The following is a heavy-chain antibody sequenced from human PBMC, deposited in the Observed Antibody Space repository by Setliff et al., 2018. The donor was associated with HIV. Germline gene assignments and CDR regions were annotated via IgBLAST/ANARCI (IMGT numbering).Heavy chain of an antibody. CDR1: AWSLSGYF. V-gene: IGHV4-34*01. CDR2: INYAGVA. Sequence: SETLSLTCGVDAWSLSGYFWVWVRQSPKRGLEWIGEINYAGVANYSPSLKSRVTMSIDTSKSQFSLKVSSVTAADTAVYFCARGGAVTVLGIPSYAYFYGLDVWGQGTTVPVSS. D-gene: IGHD2-21*02. CDR3: ARGGAVTVLGIPSYAYFYGLDV. J-gene: IGHJ6*02.